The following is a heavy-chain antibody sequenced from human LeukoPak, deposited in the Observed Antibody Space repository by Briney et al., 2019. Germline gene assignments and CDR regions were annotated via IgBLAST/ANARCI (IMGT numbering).Heavy chain of an antibody. D-gene: IGHD6-19*01. CDR3: ARTSGWYRTDWFDP. CDR2: ISPNSGGT. J-gene: IGHJ5*02. CDR1: GYTFTGYY. V-gene: IGHV1-2*02. Sequence: ASVKVSCKASGYTFTGYYMHWVRQAPGQGLEWMGWISPNSGGTNYAQKFQGRVTMTRDTSISTAYMELSRLRSDDTAVYYCARTSGWYRTDWFDPWGQGTLVTVSS.